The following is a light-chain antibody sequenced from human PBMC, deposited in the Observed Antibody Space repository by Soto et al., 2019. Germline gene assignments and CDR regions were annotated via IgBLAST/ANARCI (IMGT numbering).Light chain of an antibody. CDR1: SRDVGGYNY. CDR2: EVS. J-gene: IGLJ3*02. Sequence: QSALTQPASVSGSPGQSITISCTGTSRDVGGYNYVSWYQQHPGKAPKLMIYEVSNRPSGVSNRFSGSKSGNTASLTISGLQADDEADYYCSSYTGSSTLVFGGGTKLTVL. V-gene: IGLV2-14*01. CDR3: SSYTGSSTLV.